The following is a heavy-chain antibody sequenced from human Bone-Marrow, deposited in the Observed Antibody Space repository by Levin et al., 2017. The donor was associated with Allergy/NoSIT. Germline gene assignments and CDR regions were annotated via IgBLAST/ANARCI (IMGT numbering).Heavy chain of an antibody. V-gene: IGHV5-51*01. CDR3: AVGGTSPYHAFDV. CDR2: IFPGDSET. CDR1: GYSFPNYW. Sequence: ASVKVSCKGSGYSFPNYWIGWVRQVPGEGLEWMGLIFPGDSETRYRPSFQGQVTFSADKSTTTAYLHLSGLRGSDTAVYFCAVGGTSPYHAFDVWGQGTTVTVSS. D-gene: IGHD6-19*01. J-gene: IGHJ3*01.